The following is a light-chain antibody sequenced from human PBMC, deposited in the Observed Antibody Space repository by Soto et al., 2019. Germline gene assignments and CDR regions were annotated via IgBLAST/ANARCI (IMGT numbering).Light chain of an antibody. CDR2: DAS. J-gene: IGKJ1*01. CDR3: QQYDNWPRT. CDR1: QKIRSN. Sequence: EIGMTQSPCTPSVSPGERATLSCRASQKIRSNLAWYQQKPGQAPRLLIYDASNRATGIPARFSGSVSGTEFTLAISSLQSEDFAVYYCQQYDNWPRTFGQGTKVDIK. V-gene: IGKV3D-15*01.